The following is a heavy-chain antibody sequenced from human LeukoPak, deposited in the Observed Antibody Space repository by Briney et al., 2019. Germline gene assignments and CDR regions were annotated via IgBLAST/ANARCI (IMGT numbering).Heavy chain of an antibody. Sequence: SETLSLTCTVSGGSISSSSYYWGWIRQPPGKGLEWIGSIYYSGSTYYNPSLKSRVTISVDTSKNQFSLKLSSVTAADTAVYYCARRDPNWGSWNYWGQGTLVTVSS. D-gene: IGHD7-27*01. CDR1: GGSISSSSYY. CDR2: IYYSGST. J-gene: IGHJ4*02. CDR3: ARRDPNWGSWNY. V-gene: IGHV4-39*01.